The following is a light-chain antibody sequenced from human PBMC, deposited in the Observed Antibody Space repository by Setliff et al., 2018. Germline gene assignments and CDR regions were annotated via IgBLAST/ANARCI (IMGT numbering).Light chain of an antibody. V-gene: IGLV2-14*03. CDR1: SSDVDNYNY. CDR2: DSF. J-gene: IGLJ3*02. CDR3: STYRSSVSLVWV. Sequence: QSALAQPASVSGSPGQSISISCTGASSDVDNYNYVSWYQQLPGKAPRLMIYDSFNRPSGVSNRFSGSKSGSTASLIISDLQTEDEAEYYCSTYRSSVSLVWVFGGGTEVTVL.